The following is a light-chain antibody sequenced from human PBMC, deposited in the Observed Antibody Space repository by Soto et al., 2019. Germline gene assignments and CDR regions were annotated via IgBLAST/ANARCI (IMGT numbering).Light chain of an antibody. V-gene: IGKV1-9*01. CDR3: QQFNSYPIT. CDR1: QDITNS. J-gene: IGKJ5*01. Sequence: DIQLTQSPSFLSASAGDRVTITCRASQDITNSLAWYHQKPGKTPKFLISTASTLQSGVPSRFSGTGSGTEFTLTISGLQPEDFATYYCQQFNSYPITFGQGTRLEI. CDR2: TAS.